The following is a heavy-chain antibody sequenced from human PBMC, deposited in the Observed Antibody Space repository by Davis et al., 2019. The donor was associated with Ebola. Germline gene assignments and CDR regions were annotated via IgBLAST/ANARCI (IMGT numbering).Heavy chain of an antibody. V-gene: IGHV3-66*02. CDR3: AKEEGETDYYGSGSYEDY. Sequence: GESLKISCAVSEFRVGTNYMSWVRQAPGKGLEWVSIVYSGTHTDYADSVKGRFTISRDNSKNTLYLQMNSLRVEDTAVYYCAKEEGETDYYGSGSYEDYWGQGTLVTVSS. CDR1: EFRVGTNY. D-gene: IGHD3-10*01. J-gene: IGHJ4*02. CDR2: VYSGTHT.